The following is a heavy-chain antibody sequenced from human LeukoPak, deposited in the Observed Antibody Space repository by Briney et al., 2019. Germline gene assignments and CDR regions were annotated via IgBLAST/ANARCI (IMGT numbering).Heavy chain of an antibody. D-gene: IGHD1-26*01. CDR1: GYTFTGYY. CDR3: ARARYLPGSGSYRGAEYFQH. V-gene: IGHV1-2*02. Sequence: ASVKVSCKASGYTFTGYYMHWVRQAPGQGLEWMGWINPNSGGTNYAQKFQGRVTMARDTSISTAYMELSRLRSDDTGVYYCARARYLPGSGSYRGAEYFQHWGQGTLVAVSS. J-gene: IGHJ1*01. CDR2: INPNSGGT.